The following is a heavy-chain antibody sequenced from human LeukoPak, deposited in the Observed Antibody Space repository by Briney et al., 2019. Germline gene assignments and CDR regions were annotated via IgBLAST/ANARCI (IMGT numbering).Heavy chain of an antibody. Sequence: PSETLSLTCTVFDDPINSGVYYWNWIRQPAGTGLEWIGRIYTSGSTNYNPSLKSRVTLSVDTSKNQFSLKLSSVTAADTAVYYCAVALEAVAGTKYFDLWGRGTLVTVSS. V-gene: IGHV4-61*02. D-gene: IGHD6-19*01. CDR3: AVALEAVAGTKYFDL. CDR1: DDPINSGVYY. J-gene: IGHJ2*01. CDR2: IYTSGST.